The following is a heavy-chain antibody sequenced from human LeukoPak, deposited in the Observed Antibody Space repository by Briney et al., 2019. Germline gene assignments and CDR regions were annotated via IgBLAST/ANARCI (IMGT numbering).Heavy chain of an antibody. V-gene: IGHV3-23*01. D-gene: IGHD4-11*01. J-gene: IGHJ4*02. Sequence: GGSLRLSCAASGFSFSNYAMSWVRQAPGKGLEWASAISGSGGSTYYADSVKGRFTISRGNSKNTLYLQMNSLRAEDTAVYYCASSAPYTFDYWGQGTLVTVSS. CDR1: GFSFSNYA. CDR2: ISGSGGST. CDR3: ASSAPYTFDY.